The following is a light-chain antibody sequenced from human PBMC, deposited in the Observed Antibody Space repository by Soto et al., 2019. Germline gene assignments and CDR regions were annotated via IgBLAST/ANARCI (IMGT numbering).Light chain of an antibody. Sequence: ESLLMPSPGTLSLSPGERATLSCRASQSVSSSYLAWYQQKPGQAPRLLIYGASSRATGIPDRFSGSGSGTDFTLTISRLEPEDFAVYYCQQYGSSPRTFGQGTKVDIK. V-gene: IGKV3-20*01. CDR2: GAS. CDR1: QSVSSSY. J-gene: IGKJ1*01. CDR3: QQYGSSPRT.